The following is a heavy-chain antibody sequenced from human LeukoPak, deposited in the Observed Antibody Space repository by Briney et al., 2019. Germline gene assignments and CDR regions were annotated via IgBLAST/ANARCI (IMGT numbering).Heavy chain of an antibody. Sequence: SVKVSCKASGYTFTSYYMHWVRQAPGQGLEWMGGIIPIFGTANYAQKFQGRVTITADESTSTAYMELSSLRSEDTAVYYCARAPEYCSSTSCYAFDIWGQGTMVTVSS. D-gene: IGHD2-2*01. CDR3: ARAPEYCSSTSCYAFDI. V-gene: IGHV1-69*13. CDR1: GYTFTSYY. CDR2: IIPIFGTA. J-gene: IGHJ3*02.